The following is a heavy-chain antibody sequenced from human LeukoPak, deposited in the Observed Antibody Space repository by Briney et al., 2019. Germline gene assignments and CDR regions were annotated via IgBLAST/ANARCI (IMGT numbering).Heavy chain of an antibody. D-gene: IGHD2/OR15-2a*01. V-gene: IGHV4-59*01. CDR2: IYYSGRS. Sequence: SETLSLTCTVSGGSISSDHWNWIRQPPGKGLEGVGGIYYSGRSYYNPSLKSRVTISVGMSKSQFSLTLTSVTAADTGVYYCATKNDFDIWGQGTLVTVSS. J-gene: IGHJ3*02. CDR1: GGSISSDH. CDR3: ATKNDFDI.